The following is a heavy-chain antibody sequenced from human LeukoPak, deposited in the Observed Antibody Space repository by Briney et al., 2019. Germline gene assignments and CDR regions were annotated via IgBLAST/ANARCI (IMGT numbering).Heavy chain of an antibody. CDR1: GFTFSSYA. V-gene: IGHV3-23*01. CDR3: AKAPTMIVVVTHFDY. CDR2: ISGSGGST. Sequence: GGSLRLSCAASGFTFSSYAMSWVRQAPGKGLEWVSAISGSGGSTYYADSVKGRFTISRDNSKNTLYLQMNSLRAEDTAVYYCAKAPTMIVVVTHFDYWGQGTLVTVSS. D-gene: IGHD3-22*01. J-gene: IGHJ4*02.